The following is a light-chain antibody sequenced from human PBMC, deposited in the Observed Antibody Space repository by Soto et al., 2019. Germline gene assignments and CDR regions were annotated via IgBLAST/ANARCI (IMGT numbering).Light chain of an antibody. CDR3: QHYSSSRWT. J-gene: IGKJ1*01. CDR1: QSVSSRS. CDR2: AAS. V-gene: IGKV3-20*01. Sequence: EIVLTQSPGTLSLSPGERATLSCRASQSVSSRSFAWYQQKPGQAPRLLIYAASSRATGIPDRFSGGGSGKDFTLTISRLEPEDFAVYYCQHYSSSRWTFGQGTKVEMK.